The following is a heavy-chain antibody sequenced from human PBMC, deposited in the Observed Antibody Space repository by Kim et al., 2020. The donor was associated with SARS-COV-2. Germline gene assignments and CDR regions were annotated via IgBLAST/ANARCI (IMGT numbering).Heavy chain of an antibody. J-gene: IGHJ4*02. Sequence: NPSLTRRVNISVDTSKTQFSLKLSSVTAADTAVYYCAAQAMVRAATYFDYWGQGTLVTVSS. D-gene: IGHD3-10*01. V-gene: IGHV4-31*02. CDR3: AAQAMVRAATYFDY.